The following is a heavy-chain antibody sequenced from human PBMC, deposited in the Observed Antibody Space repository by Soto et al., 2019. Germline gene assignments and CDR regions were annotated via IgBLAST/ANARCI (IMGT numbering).Heavy chain of an antibody. D-gene: IGHD6-13*01. CDR1: GGSISSYY. CDR2: IYYSGST. Sequence: PSETLSLTCTVSGGSISSYYWSWIRQPPGKGLEWIGYIYYSGSTNYNPSLKSRVTISVDTSKNQFSLKLSSVTAADTAVYYCARTAAGTWGFDPWGQGTLVTVSS. V-gene: IGHV4-59*12. CDR3: ARTAAGTWGFDP. J-gene: IGHJ5*02.